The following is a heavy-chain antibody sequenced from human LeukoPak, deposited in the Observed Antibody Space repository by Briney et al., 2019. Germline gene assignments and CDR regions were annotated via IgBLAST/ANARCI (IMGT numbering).Heavy chain of an antibody. CDR3: ARRITMIRGTNFDY. CDR1: GFTFDDYG. Sequence: PGGSLRLSCAASGFTFDDYGMTWVRQAPGKGLEWVSNINWNGGSTLYADPVKGRFTISRDNAKNSVYLEMNSLRAEDTALYYCARRITMIRGTNFDYWGQGTLVTVSS. CDR2: INWNGGST. J-gene: IGHJ4*02. D-gene: IGHD3-10*01. V-gene: IGHV3-20*04.